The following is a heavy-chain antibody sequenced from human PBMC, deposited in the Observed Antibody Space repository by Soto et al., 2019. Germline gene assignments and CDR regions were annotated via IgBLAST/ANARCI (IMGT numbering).Heavy chain of an antibody. CDR2: IYYSGST. CDR3: ARHEDSGYDYGVAIFDY. D-gene: IGHD5-12*01. CDR1: GGSISSSSYY. V-gene: IGHV4-39*01. J-gene: IGHJ4*02. Sequence: SETLSLTCTVSGGSISSSSYYWGWIRQPPGKGLEWIGSIYYSGSTYYNPSLKSRVTISVDTSKNQFSLKLSSVTAADTAVYYCARHEDSGYDYGVAIFDYWGQGTLVTVSS.